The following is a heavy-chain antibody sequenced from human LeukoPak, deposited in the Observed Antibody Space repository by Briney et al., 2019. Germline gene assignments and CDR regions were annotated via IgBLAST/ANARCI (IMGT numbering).Heavy chain of an antibody. D-gene: IGHD6-13*01. J-gene: IGHJ4*02. V-gene: IGHV3-30*02. Sequence: GGSLRLSCAASGFTFSRYGMFWVRQAPGKGLEWVAVIWHDGSKDLYADSVKGRFTISRDNSKNMVYLQMNSLRVEDTGEYYCAKDEYGSSSYYFDYWGQGTLVTVSS. CDR2: IWHDGSKD. CDR3: AKDEYGSSSYYFDY. CDR1: GFTFSRYG.